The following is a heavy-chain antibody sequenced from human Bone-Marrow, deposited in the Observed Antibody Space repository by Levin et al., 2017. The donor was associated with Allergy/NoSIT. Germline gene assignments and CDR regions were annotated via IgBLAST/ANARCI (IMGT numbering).Heavy chain of an antibody. D-gene: IGHD1-26*01. Sequence: AGGSLRLSCAASGFTFRNYAMSWVRQAPGKGPEWVSAISGSTGTTYYADSVQGRFTISRDNLKNTLHLQLDRLTAEDTALYYCAKDAGEGRLDFDNWGQGTPVTVSS. V-gene: IGHV3-23*01. CDR1: GFTFRNYA. CDR3: AKDAGEGRLDFDN. J-gene: IGHJ4*02. CDR2: ISGSTGTT.